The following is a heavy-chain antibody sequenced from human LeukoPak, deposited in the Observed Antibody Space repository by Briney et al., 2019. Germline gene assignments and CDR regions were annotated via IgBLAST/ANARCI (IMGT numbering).Heavy chain of an antibody. J-gene: IGHJ4*02. D-gene: IGHD3-9*01. CDR2: ITGSGGIT. V-gene: IGHV3-23*01. CDR3: AKWGDYDVLTGYYDPDY. CDR1: GFTISNYA. Sequence: GGSLRLSCVASGFTISNYAMSWVRQAPGKGLEWVSAITGSGGITYYADSVKGRFTISRDNSKNTLYLQMNSLRAEDTAVYYCAKWGDYDVLTGYYDPDYWGQGTLVTVSS.